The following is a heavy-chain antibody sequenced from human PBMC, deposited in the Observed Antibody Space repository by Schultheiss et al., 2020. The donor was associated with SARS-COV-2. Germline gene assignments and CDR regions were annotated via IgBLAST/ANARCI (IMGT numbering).Heavy chain of an antibody. CDR3: ASRYYYDSSGYCYFDY. CDR2: INHSGST. D-gene: IGHD3-22*01. V-gene: IGHV4-38-2*01. J-gene: IGHJ4*02. Sequence: GSLRLSCAVSGYSISSGYYWGWIRQPPGKGLEWIGEINHSGSTNYNPSLKSRVTISVDTSKNQFSLKLSSVTAADTAVYYCASRYYYDSSGYCYFDYWGQGTLVTVSS. CDR1: GYSISSGYY.